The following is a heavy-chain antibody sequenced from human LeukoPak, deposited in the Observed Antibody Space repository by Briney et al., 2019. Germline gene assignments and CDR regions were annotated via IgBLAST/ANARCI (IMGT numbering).Heavy chain of an antibody. CDR1: GGSFSGYD. Sequence: PSETLSLTCAVYGGSFSGYDWSWIRQPPGKGLEWIGEINHSGSTNYNPSLKSRVTISVDTSKNQFSLKLSSVTAADTAVYYCASPSGGSSGYYDAFDIWGQGTMVTVSS. V-gene: IGHV4-34*01. D-gene: IGHD3-22*01. J-gene: IGHJ3*02. CDR2: INHSGST. CDR3: ASPSGGSSGYYDAFDI.